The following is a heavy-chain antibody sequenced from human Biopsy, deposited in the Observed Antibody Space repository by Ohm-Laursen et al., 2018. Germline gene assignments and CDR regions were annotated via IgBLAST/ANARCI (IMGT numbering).Heavy chain of an antibody. V-gene: IGHV3-11*01. J-gene: IGHJ4*02. CDR3: ALQSVAQMKNFDY. CDR2: INSVGTI. CDR1: GFIFSDYY. D-gene: IGHD6-19*01. Sequence: SLRLSCAASGFIFSDYYMSWIRQAPGKGLEWVSNINSVGTIYYADSVRGRFTISRDNAKNSLYLQMNSLRVEDTAVYYCALQSVAQMKNFDYWGQGTLVTVSS.